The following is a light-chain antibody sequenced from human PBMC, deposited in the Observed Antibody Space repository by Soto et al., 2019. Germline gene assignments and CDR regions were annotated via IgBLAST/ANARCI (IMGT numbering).Light chain of an antibody. CDR2: TTS. V-gene: IGKV1-39*01. CDR3: QQTSIIPWT. CDR1: QSVSSY. J-gene: IGKJ1*01. Sequence: DLPMTQSASSLSASVGDRVTIPCRASQSVSSYVNWYQHKPGKAPKLLIFTTSSLESGVPSRFSGSGSGTDFTLTISSLHPEDFATYYCQQTSIIPWTFGQGTTVEF.